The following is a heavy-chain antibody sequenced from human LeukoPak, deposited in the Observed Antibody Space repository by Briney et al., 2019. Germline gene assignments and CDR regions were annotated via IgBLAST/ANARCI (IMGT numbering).Heavy chain of an antibody. V-gene: IGHV1-69*04. D-gene: IGHD3-22*01. Sequence: SVKVSCKASGGTISSYTISWVRQAPGQGLEWMGRIIPMIGITNNAQKFQGRVTLTADKSTSTAYMELGSLRSEDTAVYYCARDGYYYDNSDYCTPSIRFDPWGQGTLVTVSS. CDR3: ARDGYYYDNSDYCTPSIRFDP. J-gene: IGHJ5*02. CDR2: IIPMIGIT. CDR1: GGTISSYT.